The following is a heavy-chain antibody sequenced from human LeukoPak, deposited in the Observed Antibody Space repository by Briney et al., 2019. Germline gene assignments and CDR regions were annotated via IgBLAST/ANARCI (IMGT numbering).Heavy chain of an antibody. CDR3: ARDTTVTTEEIYFYDGMDV. CDR1: GYTFTSYG. D-gene: IGHD4-17*01. Sequence: ASVKVSCKASGYTFTSYGISWVRQAPGQGLEWMGWINTYDGNTNSAQNFQGRVTMTTDTSTRTAYMELRSLRSDDTAVYYCARDTTVTTEEIYFYDGMDVWGQGTTVTVSS. CDR2: INTYDGNT. J-gene: IGHJ6*02. V-gene: IGHV1-18*01.